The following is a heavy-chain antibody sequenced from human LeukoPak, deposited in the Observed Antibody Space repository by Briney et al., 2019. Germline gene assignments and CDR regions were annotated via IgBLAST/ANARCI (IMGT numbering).Heavy chain of an antibody. CDR3: ARDFGRATTMYYFDY. J-gene: IGHJ4*02. CDR1: GFTFSSYA. D-gene: IGHD1-1*01. CDR2: ISYDGSNK. V-gene: IGHV3-30*04. Sequence: GGSLRLSCAASGFTFSSYAMHWVRQPPGKGLEWVAVISYDGSNKYYADSVKGRFTISRDNSKNTLYLQMNSLRAEDTAVYYCARDFGRATTMYYFDYWGQGTLVTVSS.